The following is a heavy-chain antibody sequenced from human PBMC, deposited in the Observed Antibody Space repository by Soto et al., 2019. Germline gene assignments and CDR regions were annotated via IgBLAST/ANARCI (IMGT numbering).Heavy chain of an antibody. Sequence: GGSLRLSCAASGFTFSSYSMNWVRQATGKGLEWVSYISGSSTTIYYADYVKCRFTISRDNAKNSLYLQMNSLRDEDTAVYYCASRTPILGYYEFLHFDFWGQGTLVTVSS. CDR2: ISGSSTTI. CDR3: ASRTPILGYYEFLHFDF. V-gene: IGHV3-48*02. J-gene: IGHJ4*02. CDR1: GFTFSSYS. D-gene: IGHD4-17*01.